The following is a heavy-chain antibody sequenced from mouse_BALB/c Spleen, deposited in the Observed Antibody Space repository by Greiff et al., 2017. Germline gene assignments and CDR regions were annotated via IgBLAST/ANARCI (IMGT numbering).Heavy chain of an antibody. CDR1: GFNIKDTY. J-gene: IGHJ4*01. Sequence: EVKLQESGAELVRPGALVKLSCKASGFNIKDTYMHWVKQRPEQGLEWIGRIDPANGNTKYDPKFQGKATITADTSSNTAYLQLSSLTSEDTAVYYCAGYGGGAMDYWGQGTSVTVSS. D-gene: IGHD1-1*02. CDR2: IDPANGNT. V-gene: IGHV14-3*02. CDR3: AGYGGGAMDY.